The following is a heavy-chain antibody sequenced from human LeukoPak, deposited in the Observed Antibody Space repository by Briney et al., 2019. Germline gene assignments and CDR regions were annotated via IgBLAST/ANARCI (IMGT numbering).Heavy chain of an antibody. V-gene: IGHV1-2*02. Sequence: ASVKVSCKASGYTFTGYYMHWVRQAPGQGLEWMGWINPNSGGTNYAQKFQGRVTMTRGTSISTAYMELSRLRSDDTAVYYCARVRLGELLEDYWGQGTLVTVSS. CDR1: GYTFTGYY. CDR2: INPNSGGT. D-gene: IGHD1-26*01. J-gene: IGHJ4*02. CDR3: ARVRLGELLEDY.